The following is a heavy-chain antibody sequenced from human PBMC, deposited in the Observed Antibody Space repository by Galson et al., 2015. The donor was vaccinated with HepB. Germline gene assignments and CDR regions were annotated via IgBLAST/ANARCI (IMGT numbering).Heavy chain of an antibody. Sequence: SETLSLTCAVFGGSFSGDYWTWIRQPPGKGLEWIGEINHSGSTNYNPSLKSRVTISVDTSKNQFSLKLRSVTAADTAVYYCARNCTVTTDYYAMDVWGQGTTVTVSS. D-gene: IGHD4-17*01. CDR2: INHSGST. V-gene: IGHV4-34*01. J-gene: IGHJ6*02. CDR3: ARNCTVTTDYYAMDV. CDR1: GGSFSGDY.